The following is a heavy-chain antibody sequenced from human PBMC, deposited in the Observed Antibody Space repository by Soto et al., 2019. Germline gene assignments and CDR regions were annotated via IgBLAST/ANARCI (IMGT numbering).Heavy chain of an antibody. Sequence: QVQLVASGGGLVQPGGSLRLSCAASGFTFSDYYMSWLRQPPGKGLEWVSDISKIGSIIHFADSVKGRFAISREKAKNALYLQXXXXXXXDTALYXXXXXXXXXXDYYDESTXXXXXXXWG. CDR3: XXXXXXXXDYYDESTXXXXXXX. J-gene: IGHJ5*01. D-gene: IGHD3-16*01. CDR1: GFTFSDYY. V-gene: IGHV3-11*01. CDR2: ISKIGSII.